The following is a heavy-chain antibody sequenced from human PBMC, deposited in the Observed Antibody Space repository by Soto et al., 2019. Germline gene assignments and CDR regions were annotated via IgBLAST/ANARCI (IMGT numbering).Heavy chain of an antibody. CDR3: ARVRPYDYIWGSYRPNDY. CDR2: IYSGGST. CDR1: GFTVSSNY. D-gene: IGHD3-16*02. J-gene: IGHJ4*02. Sequence: EVQLVESGGGLVQPGGSLRLSCAASGFTVSSNYMTWVRQAPGKGLEWVSVIYSGGSTYYADSVKGRFTISRDNSKNTLYLQMNSLRAEDTAVYYCARVRPYDYIWGSYRPNDYWGQGNLVTVSS. V-gene: IGHV3-66*01.